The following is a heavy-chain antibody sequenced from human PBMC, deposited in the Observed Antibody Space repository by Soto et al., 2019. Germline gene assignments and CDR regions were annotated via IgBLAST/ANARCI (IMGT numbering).Heavy chain of an antibody. V-gene: IGHV4-31*03. CDR3: ASGGRDGYNSAFDI. Sequence: PSETPSLTCTVSGGSISSGGYYWSWIRQHPGKGLEWIGYIYYSGSTYYNPSLKSRVTISVDTSKNQFSLKLSSVTAADTAVYYCASGGRDGYNSAFDIWGQGTMVTVSS. J-gene: IGHJ3*02. CDR2: IYYSGST. CDR1: GGSISSGGYY. D-gene: IGHD5-12*01.